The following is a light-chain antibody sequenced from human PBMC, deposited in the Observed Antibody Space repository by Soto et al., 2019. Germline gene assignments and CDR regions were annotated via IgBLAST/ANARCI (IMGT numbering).Light chain of an antibody. Sequence: QSVLTQPPSASGSPGQSVTLSCTGTSSDIGGYNYVSWYQQHPGKAPKLMMYELSKRPSGVPDRFSGSKSGNTASLTVSGLQAEDEADYYCSSYAGSNNFVVFGGGTKLTVL. J-gene: IGLJ2*01. V-gene: IGLV2-8*01. CDR1: SSDIGGYNY. CDR3: SSYAGSNNFVV. CDR2: ELS.